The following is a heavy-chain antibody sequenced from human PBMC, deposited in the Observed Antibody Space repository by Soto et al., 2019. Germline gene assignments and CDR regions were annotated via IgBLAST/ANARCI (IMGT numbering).Heavy chain of an antibody. J-gene: IGHJ5*02. D-gene: IGHD3-22*01. CDR1: GFTFSSYA. V-gene: IGHV3-30-3*01. Sequence: GGSLRLSCAASGFTFSSYAMHWVRQAPGKGLEWVAVISYDGSNKYYADSVKGRFTISRDNSKNTLYLQMNSLRAEDTAVYYCASSSSYYDSSGSSYNWFDPWGQGTLVTVSS. CDR2: ISYDGSNK. CDR3: ASSSSYYDSSGSSYNWFDP.